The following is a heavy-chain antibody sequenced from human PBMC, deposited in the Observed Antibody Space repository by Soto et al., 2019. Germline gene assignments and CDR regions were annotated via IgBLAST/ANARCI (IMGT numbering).Heavy chain of an antibody. CDR2: ISGSGGST. CDR3: AKDGEYSSSWFDY. V-gene: IGHV3-23*01. J-gene: IGHJ4*02. Sequence: PGGSLRLSCAASGFTFSSYAMSWVRQAPGKGLEWVSAISGSGGSTYYADSVKGRFTISRDNSKNTLYLQMNSLGAEDTAVYYCAKDGEYSSSWFDYWGQGTLVTVSS. CDR1: GFTFSSYA. D-gene: IGHD6-13*01.